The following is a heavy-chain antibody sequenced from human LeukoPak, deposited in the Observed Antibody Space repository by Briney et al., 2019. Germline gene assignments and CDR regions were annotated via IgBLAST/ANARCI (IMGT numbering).Heavy chain of an antibody. D-gene: IGHD3-10*01. CDR3: VRGFGDPDGFDY. J-gene: IGHJ4*02. V-gene: IGHV4-38-2*02. Sequence: SETLSLTCTVSGDSISSSYYWGWIRQPPGKGLEWIGSIYHSGSTYYNPSLKSRVTISIDTSKNEFSLKLNSVTAADTAVYYCVRGFGDPDGFDYWGQGTLVTVPS. CDR2: IYHSGST. CDR1: GDSISSSYY.